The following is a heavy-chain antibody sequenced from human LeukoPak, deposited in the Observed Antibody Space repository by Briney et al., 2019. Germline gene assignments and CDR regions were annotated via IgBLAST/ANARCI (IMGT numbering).Heavy chain of an antibody. J-gene: IGHJ6*03. D-gene: IGHD2-2*01. CDR2: ITNSGGYT. CDR3: AISGGFVLPNAITGNWYMDV. V-gene: IGHV3-21*01. CDR1: GFTFSDYN. Sequence: KTGESLTLSCGASGFTFSDYNMNWIRQAPGKGLAWVASITNSGGYTYYADSVKGRFTISRDNAQNSLFLQMNSLRAEDTAVYFCAISGGFVLPNAITGNWYMDVWGRGASVTVSS.